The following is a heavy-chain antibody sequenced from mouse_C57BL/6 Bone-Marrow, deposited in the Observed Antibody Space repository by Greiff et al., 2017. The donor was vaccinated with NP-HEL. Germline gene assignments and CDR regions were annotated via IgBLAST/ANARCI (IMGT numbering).Heavy chain of an antibody. CDR3: ARISYYGGPYYFDY. CDR2: IWWDDDK. V-gene: IGHV8-8*01. Sequence: QVTLKESGPGILQPSQTLSLTCSFSGFSLSTFGMGVGWIRQPSGQGLEWLAHIWWDDDKYYNPALKSRLTISKDTSKNQIFLKIANVDTADTATYYCARISYYGGPYYFDYWGQGTTLTVSS. CDR1: GFSLSTFGMG. J-gene: IGHJ2*01. D-gene: IGHD1-1*01.